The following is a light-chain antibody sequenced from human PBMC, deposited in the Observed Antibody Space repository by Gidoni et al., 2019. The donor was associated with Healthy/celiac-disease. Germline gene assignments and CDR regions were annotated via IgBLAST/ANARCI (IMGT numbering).Light chain of an antibody. Sequence: EIVLTQSPATLSLSPGERATLSCRASQSVSSYLAWYQQKPGQAPRLLIYDASNRATGIPARFSGSGSGTDFTLTISSLEPEDFAVYYCQQRSNWPRTWTFXQXTKVEIK. J-gene: IGKJ1*01. CDR2: DAS. V-gene: IGKV3-11*01. CDR1: QSVSSY. CDR3: QQRSNWPRTWT.